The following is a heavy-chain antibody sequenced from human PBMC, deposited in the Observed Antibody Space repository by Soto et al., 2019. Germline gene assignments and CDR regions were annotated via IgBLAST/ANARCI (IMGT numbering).Heavy chain of an antibody. D-gene: IGHD5-18*01. J-gene: IGHJ4*02. CDR1: GFTFSSYA. CDR3: ARDSDSYGYGGYYFDY. Sequence: QVQLVESGGGVVQPGRSLRLSCAASGFTFSSYAMHWVRQAPGKGLEWVAVISYDGSNKYYADSVKGRFTISRDNSKNXLYLQMTSLRAEDTAVYYCARDSDSYGYGGYYFDYWGQGTLVTVSS. V-gene: IGHV3-30-3*01. CDR2: ISYDGSNK.